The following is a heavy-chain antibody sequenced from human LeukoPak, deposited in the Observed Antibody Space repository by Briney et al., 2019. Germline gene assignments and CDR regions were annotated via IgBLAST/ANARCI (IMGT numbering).Heavy chain of an antibody. CDR2: IYYSGST. Sequence: PSEPLSLTCAVSVGSISSYYWRGLRQPPGKGVEWIGYIYYSGSTNYNPSLKSRVTISVDTSKNQFSLKLSSVTAADTAVYYCARRTASYCSSTSCLNWFDPWGQGTLVTVSS. CDR3: ARRTASYCSSTSCLNWFDP. J-gene: IGHJ5*02. V-gene: IGHV4-59*01. CDR1: VGSISSYY. D-gene: IGHD2-2*01.